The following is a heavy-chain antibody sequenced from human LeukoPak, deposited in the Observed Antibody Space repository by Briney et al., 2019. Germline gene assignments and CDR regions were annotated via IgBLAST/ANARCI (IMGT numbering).Heavy chain of an antibody. D-gene: IGHD3-22*01. CDR1: GFTFSSYG. CDR3: AKSLDAYYYDSSGLDY. Sequence: GGSLRLSYAASGFTFSSYGMHWVRQAPGKGLEWVAVIWYDGSNKYYADSVKGRFTISRDNSKNTLYLQMNSLRAEDTAVYYCAKSLDAYYYDSSGLDYWGQGTLVTVSS. CDR2: IWYDGSNK. V-gene: IGHV3-33*06. J-gene: IGHJ4*02.